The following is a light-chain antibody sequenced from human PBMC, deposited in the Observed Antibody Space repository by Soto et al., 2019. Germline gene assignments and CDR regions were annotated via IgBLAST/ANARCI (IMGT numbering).Light chain of an antibody. J-gene: IGLJ2*01. Sequence: SYELTQPPSVSVSPGQTASITCSGDKLGDKYACWYQQKPGQSPVLVIYQDSKRPSGIPERFSGSNSGNTATLTISGTQAMDEADYYCQEWDSVVVFGGGTKLTVL. CDR2: QDS. CDR1: KLGDKY. CDR3: QEWDSVVV. V-gene: IGLV3-1*01.